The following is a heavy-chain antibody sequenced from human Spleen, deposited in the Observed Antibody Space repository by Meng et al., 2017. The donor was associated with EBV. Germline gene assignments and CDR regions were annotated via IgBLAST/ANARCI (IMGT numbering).Heavy chain of an antibody. CDR1: GYTFTSYD. D-gene: IGHD3-22*01. CDR2: MNPNSGNT. J-gene: IGHJ4*02. Sequence: VQLGRSGAGVKKPGASVKVSCKASGYTFTSYDINWVRQATGQGLEWMGWMNPNSGNTGYAQKFQGRVTMTRNTSISTAYMELSSLRSEDTAVYYCARGYLDSSGPPFDYWGQGTLVTVSS. CDR3: ARGYLDSSGPPFDY. V-gene: IGHV1-8*01.